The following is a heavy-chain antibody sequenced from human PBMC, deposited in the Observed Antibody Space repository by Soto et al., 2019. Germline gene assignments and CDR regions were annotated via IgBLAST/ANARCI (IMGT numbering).Heavy chain of an antibody. Sequence: PXGSLRLSCAASGFTFSSYCMHWVRQAPGKGLEWVAVISYDGSNKYYADSVKGRFTISRDNSKNTLYLQMNSLRAEDTAVYYCAKSRVVVVQAHYYYGMDVWGQGTTVTVSS. J-gene: IGHJ6*02. CDR3: AKSRVVVVQAHYYYGMDV. CDR2: ISYDGSNK. D-gene: IGHD2-2*01. CDR1: GFTFSSYC. V-gene: IGHV3-30*18.